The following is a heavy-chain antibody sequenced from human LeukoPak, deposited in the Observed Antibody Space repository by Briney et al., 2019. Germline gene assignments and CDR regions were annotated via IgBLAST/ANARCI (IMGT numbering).Heavy chain of an antibody. CDR3: ARVVYFDSSGYSF. CDR2: ISGNSDYI. V-gene: IGHV3-21*01. D-gene: IGHD3-22*01. Sequence: GGSLRLSCAASGFTFSSYSMNWVRQAPGKGLEWVSSISGNSDYIYYADSVKGRFTVSRDNAKNSLYLQMNSLRAEDTAVYYCARVVYFDSSGYSFWGQGTLVTVSS. CDR1: GFTFSSYS. J-gene: IGHJ4*02.